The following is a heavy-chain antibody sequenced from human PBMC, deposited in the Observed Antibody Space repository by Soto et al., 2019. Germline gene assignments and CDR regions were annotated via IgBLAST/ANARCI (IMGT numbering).Heavy chain of an antibody. CDR3: AAENVLRFLEWLPSSGMDV. Sequence: SVKVSCKASGYTFTSYAMHRVRQAPGQRLEWRGWIIVGSGNTKYAQKFQERVTITRDMSTSTAYMELSSLKSEDTAVYYCAAENVLRFLEWLPSSGMDVWGQGTTVTVSS. J-gene: IGHJ6*02. CDR2: IIVGSGNT. CDR1: GYTFTSYA. V-gene: IGHV1-58*02. D-gene: IGHD3-3*01.